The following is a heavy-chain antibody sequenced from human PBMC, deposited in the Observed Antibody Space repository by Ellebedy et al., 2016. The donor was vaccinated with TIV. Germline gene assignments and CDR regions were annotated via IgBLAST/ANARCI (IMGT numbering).Heavy chain of an antibody. CDR3: ARDLGEYTTMVRGPDYYYYGMDV. CDR1: GFTFSDYY. V-gene: IGHV3-11*04. D-gene: IGHD3-10*01. Sequence: GGSLRLSCAASGFTFSDYYMSWIRQAPGKGLEWVSYISSSGSTIYYADSVKGRFTVSRDNGKNSLYLQMNSLRAEDTAVYYCARDLGEYTTMVRGPDYYYYGMDVWGQGTTVTVSS. CDR2: ISSSGSTI. J-gene: IGHJ6*02.